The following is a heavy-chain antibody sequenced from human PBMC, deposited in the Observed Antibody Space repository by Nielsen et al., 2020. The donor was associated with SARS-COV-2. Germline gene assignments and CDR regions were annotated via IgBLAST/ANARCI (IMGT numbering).Heavy chain of an antibody. CDR3: AKDRDYWNGLDY. CDR2: INSDGTTT. J-gene: IGHJ4*02. Sequence: GGSLRLSCVVSSLTFSSYWMHWVRQAPGKGLLWVSRINSDGTTTTYADSVKGRFTISRDNSKNTLYLQMNSLRAEDTAVYYCAKDRDYWNGLDYWGQGTLVTVSS. CDR1: SLTFSSYW. D-gene: IGHD1-1*01. V-gene: IGHV3-74*01.